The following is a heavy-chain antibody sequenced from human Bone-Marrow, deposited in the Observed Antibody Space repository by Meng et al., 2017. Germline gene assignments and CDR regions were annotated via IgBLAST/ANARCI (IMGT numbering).Heavy chain of an antibody. D-gene: IGHD4-11*01. CDR2: IYYSGST. Sequence: QLPLPGAGPGRVKPSEPLSLTCTVSGGSISSSSYYWGWIRQPPGKGLEWIGSIYYSGSTYYNPSLKSRVTISVDTSQNNLSLKLSSVTAADSAVYYCARGPTTMAHDFDYWGQGTLVTVSS. CDR1: GGSISSSSYY. J-gene: IGHJ4*02. CDR3: ARGPTTMAHDFDY. V-gene: IGHV4-39*02.